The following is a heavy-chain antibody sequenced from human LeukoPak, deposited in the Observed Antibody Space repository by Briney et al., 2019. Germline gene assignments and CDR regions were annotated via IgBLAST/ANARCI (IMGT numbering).Heavy chain of an antibody. CDR3: ARHSGGTTKDF. V-gene: IGHV4-59*08. D-gene: IGHD1-1*01. Sequence: SETLSLTCTVSGGSISGYYWSWIRQPPGKGLEWIGYISYSGSTNYNASPKSRITISVDTSMNQFSLKLTSATAADTAVYYCARHSGGTTKDFWGQGTLVTVSS. J-gene: IGHJ4*02. CDR2: ISYSGST. CDR1: GGSISGYY.